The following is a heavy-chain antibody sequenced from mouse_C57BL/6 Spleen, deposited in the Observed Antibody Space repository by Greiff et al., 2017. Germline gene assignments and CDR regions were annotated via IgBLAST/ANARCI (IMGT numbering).Heavy chain of an antibody. CDR2: IYPRSGNT. Sequence: LQESGAELARPGASVKLSCKASGYTFTSYGISWVKQRTGQGLEWIGEIYPRSGNTYYNEKFKGKATLTADKSSSTAYMELRSLTSEDSAVYFCARFTTVVATGYYYAMDYWGQGTSVTVAS. J-gene: IGHJ4*01. D-gene: IGHD1-1*01. CDR1: GYTFTSYG. V-gene: IGHV1-81*01. CDR3: ARFTTVVATGYYYAMDY.